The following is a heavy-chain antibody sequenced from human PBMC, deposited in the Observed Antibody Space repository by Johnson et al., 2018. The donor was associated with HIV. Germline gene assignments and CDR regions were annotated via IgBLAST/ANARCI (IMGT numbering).Heavy chain of an antibody. CDR1: GFTFSDYY. Sequence: QVQLVESGGGLVKPGGSLRLSCAASGFTFSDYYMTWIRQAPGKGLEWLSFISSSGDIIRYADSVKGRFTISRDNAKNSLDLQMNSLRAEDTAVYYCAGDRRGGYYNFGRGYNPEAGAFDIWGQGTMVTVSS. D-gene: IGHD3-3*01. CDR2: ISSSGDII. J-gene: IGHJ3*02. CDR3: AGDRRGGYYNFGRGYNPEAGAFDI. V-gene: IGHV3-11*04.